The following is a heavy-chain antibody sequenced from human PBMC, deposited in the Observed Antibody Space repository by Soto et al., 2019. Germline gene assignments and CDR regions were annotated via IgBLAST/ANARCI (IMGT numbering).Heavy chain of an antibody. Sequence: GASVKVSCKASGYTFTSYYMHWVRQAPGQGLEWMGIINPSGGSTTYAQKLQGRVTMTRDTSTSTVYMELSSLRSEDTAVYYCARGIVVVTAIDYGMDVWGQGTTVTVSS. D-gene: IGHD2-21*02. J-gene: IGHJ6*02. CDR3: ARGIVVVTAIDYGMDV. CDR1: GYTFTSYY. V-gene: IGHV1-46*01. CDR2: INPSGGST.